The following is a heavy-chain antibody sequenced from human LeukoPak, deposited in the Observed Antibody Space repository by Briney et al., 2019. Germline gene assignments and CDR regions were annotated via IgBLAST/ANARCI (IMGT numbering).Heavy chain of an antibody. CDR2: ISGPGSPI. Sequence: GGPLRLSCAASGFTFSDYTMNWVRRAPGKGLEGVSYISGPGSPIDYADSVKGRFTISRDNAKNSLFLQMDSLRDEDTAVYYCARDYNWAFDYWGQGTPVTVSS. CDR1: GFTFSDYT. D-gene: IGHD5-24*01. CDR3: ARDYNWAFDY. V-gene: IGHV3-48*02. J-gene: IGHJ4*02.